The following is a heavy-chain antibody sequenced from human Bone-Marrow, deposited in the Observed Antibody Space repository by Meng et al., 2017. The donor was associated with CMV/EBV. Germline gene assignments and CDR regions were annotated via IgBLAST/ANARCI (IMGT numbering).Heavy chain of an antibody. CDR1: GFTFSSYE. V-gene: IGHV3-48*03. J-gene: IGHJ4*02. CDR2: ISSSGSTI. CDR3: ARGFPTQWLVLDY. D-gene: IGHD6-19*01. Sequence: GGSLRLSCAASGFTFSSYEMNWVRQAPGKGLEWVSYISSSGSTIYYADSVKGRFTISRDNAKNSLYLQMNSLRAEDTAVYYCARGFPTQWLVLDYWGQGTLVTVSS.